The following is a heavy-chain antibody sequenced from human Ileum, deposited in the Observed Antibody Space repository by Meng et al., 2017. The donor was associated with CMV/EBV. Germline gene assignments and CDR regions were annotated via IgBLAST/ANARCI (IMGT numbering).Heavy chain of an antibody. CDR1: GASISSCYYY. J-gene: IGHJ5*02. CDR2: IFFSGNT. D-gene: IGHD6-13*01. V-gene: IGHV4-30-4*08. CDR3: ARFRIAALGNLFDP. Sequence: VQLQSSGPGLVKPSQTLSLSCTVSGASISSCYYYWSWIRQPPGKGLEWIGYIFFSGNTYYNPSLNNRVIISIDTPRNQFSLKVDSVTAADTAVYYCARFRIAALGNLFDPWGHGTLVTVSS.